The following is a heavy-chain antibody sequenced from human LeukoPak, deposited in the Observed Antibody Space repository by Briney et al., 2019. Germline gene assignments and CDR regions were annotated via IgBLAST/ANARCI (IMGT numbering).Heavy chain of an antibody. J-gene: IGHJ3*02. CDR3: ARRNYYYDSSGYLDAFDI. Sequence: ASETLSLTCTVSGGSISSYYWSWIRQPPGKGLEWIGYIYYSGSTNYNPSLKSRVTISVDTSKNQFSLKLSSVTAADTAVYYCARRNYYYDSSGYLDAFDIWGQGTMVTVSS. CDR1: GGSISSYY. CDR2: IYYSGST. V-gene: IGHV4-59*08. D-gene: IGHD3-22*01.